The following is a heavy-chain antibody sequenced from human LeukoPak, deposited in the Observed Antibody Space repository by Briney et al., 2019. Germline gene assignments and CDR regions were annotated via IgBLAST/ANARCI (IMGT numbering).Heavy chain of an antibody. CDR3: ARDNSPLGYSYGFNYYYYMDV. D-gene: IGHD5-18*01. V-gene: IGHV4-61*02. CDR2: IYTSGST. Sequence: SETLSLTCTVSGGSISSGSYYWSWIRQPAGKGLEWIGRIYTSGSTNYNPSLKSRVTISVDTSKNQFSLKLSSVTAADTAVYHCARDNSPLGYSYGFNYYYYMDVWGKGTTVTVSS. J-gene: IGHJ6*03. CDR1: GGSISSGSYY.